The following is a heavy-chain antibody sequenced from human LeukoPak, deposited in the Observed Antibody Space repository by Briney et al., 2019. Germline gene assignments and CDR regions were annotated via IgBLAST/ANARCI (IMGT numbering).Heavy chain of an antibody. CDR3: ARAIETTWIQLWQSVGY. V-gene: IGHV3-11*04. D-gene: IGHD5-18*01. CDR2: ISTSGSTI. CDR1: GFTFSDYY. J-gene: IGHJ4*02. Sequence: GGLLRLSCAASGFTFSDYYMSWIRQAPGKGLEWVSYISTSGSTIYYADSVKGRFTISRDNAKNSLYLQMNSLGAEDTAVYYCARAIETTWIQLWQSVGYWGQGTLVTVSS.